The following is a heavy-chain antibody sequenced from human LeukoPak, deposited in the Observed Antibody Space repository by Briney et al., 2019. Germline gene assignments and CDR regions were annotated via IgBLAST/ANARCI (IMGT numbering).Heavy chain of an antibody. D-gene: IGHD1-14*01. J-gene: IGHJ4*02. CDR1: GGSISSYY. Sequence: SETLSLTCTVSGGSISSYYWTWIRQPAGKGLDWIGRIYVSERGHTNYNPSLKSRATVSVDTSKNQFSLKLSALTAADTAVYYCARGTPLMSREQPEFSYWGQGTLVTVSS. CDR2: IYVSERGHT. V-gene: IGHV4-4*07. CDR3: ARGTPLMSREQPEFSY.